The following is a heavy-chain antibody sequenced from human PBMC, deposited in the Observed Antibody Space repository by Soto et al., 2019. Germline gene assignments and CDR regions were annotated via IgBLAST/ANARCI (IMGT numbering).Heavy chain of an antibody. CDR3: ARDRIVGTTKIYYGMDV. D-gene: IGHD1-26*01. Sequence: GGSLRLSCAASGCTFSSYGRHWVRQAPGKGLEWVAVIWYDGSNKYYADSVKGRFTISRDNSKNTLSLQMNSLRVEDTAVYYCARDRIVGTTKIYYGMDVWGQGNTVTVSS. CDR1: GCTFSSYG. V-gene: IGHV3-33*01. J-gene: IGHJ6*02. CDR2: IWYDGSNK.